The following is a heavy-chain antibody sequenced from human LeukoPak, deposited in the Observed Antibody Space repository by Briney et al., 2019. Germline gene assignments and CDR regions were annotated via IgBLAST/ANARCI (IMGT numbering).Heavy chain of an antibody. Sequence: GGSLRLSCAASGFTFSIYSMFWVRQAPGKGLEWVSSISGSGSLIYYADSVKGRFTISRDKSKNTLYLQMNSLRPEDTAVYYCARALDSSGWNGRDYWGQGTLVTVSS. CDR1: GFTFSIYS. D-gene: IGHD6-19*01. CDR2: ISGSGSLI. J-gene: IGHJ4*02. V-gene: IGHV3-21*01. CDR3: ARALDSSGWNGRDY.